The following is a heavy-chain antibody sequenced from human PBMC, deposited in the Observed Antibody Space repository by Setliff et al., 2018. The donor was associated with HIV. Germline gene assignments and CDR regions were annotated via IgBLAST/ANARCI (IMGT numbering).Heavy chain of an antibody. CDR2: IFYSGSS. J-gene: IGHJ5*02. CDR1: GASISTYY. Sequence: PSETLSLTCTVSGASISTYYWSWIRQPPGKGLEWIGYIFYSGSSNYNPSLKSRVTMSVDTSKNQFSLNLTSVTAADTAVYYCARDRGSYNFWSGLARGDNWFDPWGQVTLVTVSS. V-gene: IGHV4-59*01. CDR3: ARDRGSYNFWSGLARGDNWFDP. D-gene: IGHD3-3*01.